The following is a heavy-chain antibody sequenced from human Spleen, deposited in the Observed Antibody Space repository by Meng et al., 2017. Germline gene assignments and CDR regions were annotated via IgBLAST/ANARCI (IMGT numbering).Heavy chain of an antibody. J-gene: IGHJ4*02. CDR2: IDPKSGDT. CDR3: ARVFYGDWGSRYFDY. CDR1: GYNFPDYW. D-gene: IGHD4-17*01. V-gene: IGHV1-2*06. Sequence: GESLKISCKGSGYNFPDYWLHWVRRAPGQGLEWMGRIDPKSGDTHYAQRFQGRVTMTGDTSISTAYMELSGLRSGDTAMYYCARVFYGDWGSRYFDYWGQGTLVTVSS.